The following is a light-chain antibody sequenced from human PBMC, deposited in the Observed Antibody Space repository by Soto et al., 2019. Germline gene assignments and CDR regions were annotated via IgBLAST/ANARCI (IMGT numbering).Light chain of an antibody. J-gene: IGLJ2*01. CDR2: VNS. CDR1: SSNIRAGYD. Sequence: QSVLTQPPSVSGAPGQRVTISCTGSSSNIRAGYDVHWYQQLPGTAPKLLIYVNSNRPSGVPDRFSGSKSGTSASLAITGLQAEDEADYYCQSYDSSLSVVFGGGTKLTV. CDR3: QSYDSSLSVV. V-gene: IGLV1-40*01.